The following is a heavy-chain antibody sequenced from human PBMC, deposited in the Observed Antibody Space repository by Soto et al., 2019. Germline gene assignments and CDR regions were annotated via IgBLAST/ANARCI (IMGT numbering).Heavy chain of an antibody. V-gene: IGHV1-18*01. CDR1: GYTFTSYG. CDR3: ARVFDSGSTGDAFDI. J-gene: IGHJ3*02. CDR2: ISAYNGNT. D-gene: IGHD5-12*01. Sequence: QVQLVQSGAEVKKPRASVKVSCKASGYTFTSYGISWVRQAPGQGLEWMGWISAYNGNTNYAQKLQDRVTMTTDTSTSTAYMELRSLRSHDTAVYYCARVFDSGSTGDAFDIWGQGTMVTVSS.